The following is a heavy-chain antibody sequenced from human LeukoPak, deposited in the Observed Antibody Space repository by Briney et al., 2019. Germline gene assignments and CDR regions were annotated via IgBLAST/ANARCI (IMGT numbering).Heavy chain of an antibody. CDR3: AREAYCSGGSCYSGALKYYYYMDV. Sequence: PGGSLRLSCAASGFTVSSNYMSWVRQAPGKGLEWVSVTYSNGRTYCADSVKGRFTISRDISKNTLYLQMNSLRAEDTAVYYCAREAYCSGGSCYSGALKYYYYMDVWGKGTTVTVSS. CDR1: GFTVSSNY. D-gene: IGHD2-15*01. CDR2: TYSNGRT. J-gene: IGHJ6*03. V-gene: IGHV3-53*01.